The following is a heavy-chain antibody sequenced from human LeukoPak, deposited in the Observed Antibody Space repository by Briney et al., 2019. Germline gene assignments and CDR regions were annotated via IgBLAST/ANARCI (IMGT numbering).Heavy chain of an antibody. CDR3: ARDHYDILTGYYDYYYYYGMDV. V-gene: IGHV1-2*02. CDR2: INPNSGGT. CDR1: GYTFTGYY. D-gene: IGHD3-9*01. Sequence: ASVKVSCKASGYTFTGYYMHWVRQAPGQGLEWMGWINPNSGGTNYAQKFQGRVTMTRDTSIGTAYMELSRLRSDDTAVYYCARDHYDILTGYYDYYYYYGMDVWGQGTTVTVSS. J-gene: IGHJ6*02.